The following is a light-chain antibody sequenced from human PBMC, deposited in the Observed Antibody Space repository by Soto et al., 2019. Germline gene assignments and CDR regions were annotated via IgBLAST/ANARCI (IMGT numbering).Light chain of an antibody. J-gene: IGKJ1*01. CDR1: QTISNY. Sequence: DIQMTQSPSTLSASVGDRVTITCRASQTISNYLAWYQQKPGKAPKFLIYAVSTLERGVPSRFTGAGSGTDFGLTISSLQPDDFATYYCQQSYSTWTFGQGTKVEIK. V-gene: IGKV1-5*03. CDR3: QQSYSTWT. CDR2: AVS.